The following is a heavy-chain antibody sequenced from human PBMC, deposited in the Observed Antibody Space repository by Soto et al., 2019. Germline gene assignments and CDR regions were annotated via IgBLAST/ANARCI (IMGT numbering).Heavy chain of an antibody. Sequence: QVQLVESGGGVVQPGRSLRLSCAASGFTFSSYAMHWVRQAPGKGLEWVAVISYDGSNKYYADSVKGRFTISRDNSKNTLYLQMNSLRAEDTAVYYCARDWIDSKSYYFDYWGQGTLVTVSS. V-gene: IGHV3-30-3*01. D-gene: IGHD3-22*01. CDR2: ISYDGSNK. J-gene: IGHJ4*02. CDR1: GFTFSSYA. CDR3: ARDWIDSKSYYFDY.